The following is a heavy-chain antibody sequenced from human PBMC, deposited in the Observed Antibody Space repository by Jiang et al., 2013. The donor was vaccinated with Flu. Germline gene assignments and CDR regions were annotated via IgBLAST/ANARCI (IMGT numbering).Heavy chain of an antibody. Sequence: VQSGSELKKPGASVKVSCKASGYRFTSYAINWMRQAPGQGLEWMGWINTNTGNPTYARGFTGRFVFSLDTSVSTAYLQISSLKAEDTAVYYCAREGKASQPPEYDFWDNYRWGQGTLVTVSS. V-gene: IGHV7-4-1*02. J-gene: IGHJ4*02. D-gene: IGHD3-3*01. CDR2: INTNTGNP. CDR3: AREGKASQPPEYDFWDNYR. CDR1: GYRFTSYA.